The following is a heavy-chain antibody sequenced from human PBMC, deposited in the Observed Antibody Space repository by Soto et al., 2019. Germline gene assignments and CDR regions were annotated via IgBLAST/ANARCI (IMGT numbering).Heavy chain of an antibody. D-gene: IGHD3-22*01. CDR3: ARALIKMDYNESRGSHSDL. CDR1: GYSFTAYG. V-gene: IGHV1-18*01. Sequence: QVQLVQSGAEVMKPGASVKVSCQASGYSFTAYGMSWVRQAPGQGLEWLGWISAYHGKTKYAQKVQDRDTMTTDTTTNTAYMQLGSLGSDDADVYYCARALIKMDYNESRGSHSDLWGQGTPVTVSS. J-gene: IGHJ5*02. CDR2: ISAYHGKT.